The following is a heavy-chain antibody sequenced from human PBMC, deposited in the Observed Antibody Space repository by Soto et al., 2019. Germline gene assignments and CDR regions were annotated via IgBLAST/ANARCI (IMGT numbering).Heavy chain of an antibody. J-gene: IGHJ4*02. CDR2: IFFSGSN. V-gene: IGHV4-39*01. D-gene: IGHD2-2*01. CDR3: ARHMKGYCTSTSCHTDF. CDR1: GGSISSSSYY. Sequence: QLQLQESGPGLVKPSETLSLTCTVSGGSISSSSYYWGWIRQPPGKGLEWIGSIFFSGSNYYNPSLKSRVSMFVDTSKNQFSLRLSSVTAADTAVYYCARHMKGYCTSTSCHTDFWGQGTLVTVSS.